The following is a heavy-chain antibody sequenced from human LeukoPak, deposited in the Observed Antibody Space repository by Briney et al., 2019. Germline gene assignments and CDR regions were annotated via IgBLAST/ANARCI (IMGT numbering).Heavy chain of an antibody. J-gene: IGHJ4*02. CDR1: GYTFTSYD. Sequence: ASVTVSCKASGYTFTSYDINWVRQATGQGLEWMGWMNPNSGNTGYAQKFQGRVTMTRNTSISTAYMELSSLRSEDTAVYYCARYLGTVMAKQGIDYWGQGTLVTVSS. D-gene: IGHD5-18*01. CDR3: ARYLGTVMAKQGIDY. CDR2: MNPNSGNT. V-gene: IGHV1-8*01.